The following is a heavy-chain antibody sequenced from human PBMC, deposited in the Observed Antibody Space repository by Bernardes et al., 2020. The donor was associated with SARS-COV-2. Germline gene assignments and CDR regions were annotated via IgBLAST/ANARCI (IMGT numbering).Heavy chain of an antibody. Sequence: ASVKVSCKVSGYTLTALSMHWVRQAPGKGLEWMGGFDPEDGETIYAQKFQGRVTMTEDTSTDTAYMELSSLRSEDTAVYYCATAIAVAGTFVSYYYSYGMGVCGQEHTINVSS. V-gene: IGHV1-24*01. CDR1: GYTLTALS. CDR2: FDPEDGET. CDR3: ATAIAVAGTFVSYYYSYGMGV. J-gene: IGHJ6*02. D-gene: IGHD6-19*01.